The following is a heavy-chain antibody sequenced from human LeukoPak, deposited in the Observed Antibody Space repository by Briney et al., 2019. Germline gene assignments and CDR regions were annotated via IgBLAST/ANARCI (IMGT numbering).Heavy chain of an antibody. D-gene: IGHD2-8*01. Sequence: PGGSLRLSCAASGFTFSTSWMHWVRQGPEKGLVWVSRINTDGTTTTYADSVKGRFTISRDNAKNTLYLQMNSLRVEDTAVYYCALKGGPNNGFDHWGQGTLVTVSS. CDR1: GFTFSTSW. J-gene: IGHJ4*02. CDR2: INTDGTTT. CDR3: ALKGGPNNGFDH. V-gene: IGHV3-74*01.